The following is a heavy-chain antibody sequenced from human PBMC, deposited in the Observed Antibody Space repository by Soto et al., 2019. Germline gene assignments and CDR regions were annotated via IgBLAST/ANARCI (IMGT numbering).Heavy chain of an antibody. CDR3: ARGGIQLSYAFDY. V-gene: IGHV4-4*07. CDR2: IYTSGST. CDR1: GTSVSNYY. J-gene: IGHJ4*02. Sequence: ETLSLTCSISGTSVSNYYWSWIRQPAGKGLEHIGRIYTSGSTSYNPSLKSRVTMSMDTSQTQIYLNLTSVTAADTAVYYCARGGIQLSYAFDYWGQGILVTVSS. D-gene: IGHD5-18*01.